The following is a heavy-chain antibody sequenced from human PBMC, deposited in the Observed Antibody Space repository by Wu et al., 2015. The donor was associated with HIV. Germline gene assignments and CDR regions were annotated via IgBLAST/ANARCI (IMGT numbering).Heavy chain of an antibody. CDR1: GYTFTGYY. D-gene: IGHD3-10*01. V-gene: IGHV1-2*02. Sequence: QVQLVQSGAEVQKPGASVKLSCKASGYTFTGYYMHWVRQAPGQGLEWMGWINPNSGGTNYAQKFQGRVTMTRDTSISTAYMELSRLRSDDTAVYYCARGGYGSGSYYNGLYYMDVWGKGTTVTVSS. CDR3: ARGGYGSGSYYNGLYYMDV. CDR2: INPNSGGT. J-gene: IGHJ6*03.